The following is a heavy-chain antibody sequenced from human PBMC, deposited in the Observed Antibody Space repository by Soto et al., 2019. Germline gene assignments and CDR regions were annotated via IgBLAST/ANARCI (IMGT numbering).Heavy chain of an antibody. CDR3: AKVRYCTNGVCSRNYFDY. Sequence: ASVKVSCKASGGTFSSYAISWVRQAPGQGLEWMGGIIPIFGTANYAQKFQGRVTITADESTSTAYMELSSLRSEDTAVYYCAKVRYCTNGVCSRNYFDYWGQGTLVTVSS. D-gene: IGHD2-8*01. CDR1: GGTFSSYA. V-gene: IGHV1-69*13. CDR2: IIPIFGTA. J-gene: IGHJ4*02.